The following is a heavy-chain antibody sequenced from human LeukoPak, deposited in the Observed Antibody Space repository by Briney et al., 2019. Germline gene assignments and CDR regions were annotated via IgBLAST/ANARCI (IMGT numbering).Heavy chain of an antibody. CDR3: ARAGRYSGSWIDY. CDR1: GYTFTSYA. CDR2: INAGNGNT. V-gene: IGHV1-3*01. J-gene: IGHJ4*02. D-gene: IGHD6-13*01. Sequence: ASVKASCKASGYTFTSYAMHWVRQAPGQRLEWMGWINAGNGNTKYSQKFQGRVTITRDTSASTAYMELSSLRSEDTAVYYCARAGRYSGSWIDYWGQGTLVTVSS.